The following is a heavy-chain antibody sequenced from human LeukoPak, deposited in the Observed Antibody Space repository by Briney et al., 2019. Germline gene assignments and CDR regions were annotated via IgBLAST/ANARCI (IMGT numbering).Heavy chain of an antibody. D-gene: IGHD6-6*01. Sequence: SGGSPRLSCAASGFTVTSNHMNWVRQAPGKGLEWVSIIYTGGTTHYADSLKDRFTISRDDSINTLYLQMNSLRAEDTAVYYCARDSSSYYFDYWGQGTLVTVSS. CDR2: IYTGGTT. J-gene: IGHJ4*02. CDR1: GFTVTSNH. CDR3: ARDSSSYYFDY. V-gene: IGHV3-66*01.